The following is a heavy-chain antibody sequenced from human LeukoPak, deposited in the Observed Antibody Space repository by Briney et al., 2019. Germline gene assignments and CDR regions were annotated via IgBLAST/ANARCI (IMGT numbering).Heavy chain of an antibody. CDR3: ARGREVAGTVGY. CDR1: GYTFTGYY. V-gene: IGHV1-2*02. Sequence: GASVNVSCKASGYTFTGYYMHWVRQAPGQGLEWIGWINTISGGTNYAQKFQGRVTMTRDTSISTAYMELSRLTSGDTAVYYCARGREVAGTVGYWGQGTLVTVSS. D-gene: IGHD6-19*01. J-gene: IGHJ4*02. CDR2: INTISGGT.